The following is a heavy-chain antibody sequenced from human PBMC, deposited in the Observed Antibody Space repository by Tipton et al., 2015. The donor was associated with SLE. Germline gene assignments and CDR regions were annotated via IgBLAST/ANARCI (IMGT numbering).Heavy chain of an antibody. Sequence: GLVKPSETLSLTCTVSGASISSYYWSWIRQPPGKGLEWIGYIYYSGSTNYNPSLKSRVTISVDTSKNQFSLKLSSVTAADTAVYYCARGAAATPDFWGQGTLVVVSS. V-gene: IGHV4-59*01. CDR1: GASISSYY. J-gene: IGHJ4*02. CDR3: ARGAAATPDF. D-gene: IGHD6-25*01. CDR2: IYYSGST.